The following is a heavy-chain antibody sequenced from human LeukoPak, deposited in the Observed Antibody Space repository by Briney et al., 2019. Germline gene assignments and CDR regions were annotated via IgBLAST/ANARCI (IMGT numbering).Heavy chain of an antibody. CDR1: GFTFSSYA. Sequence: GGSLRLSCAASGFTFSSYAMSWVRQAPGKGLEWVSAITGSGGSTYYADSVKGRFTISRDNSKNTLYLQMNSLRAEDTAVYYCARVGGGYSYGPPDHWGQGTLVTVSS. J-gene: IGHJ4*02. D-gene: IGHD5-18*01. CDR2: ITGSGGST. V-gene: IGHV3-23*01. CDR3: ARVGGGYSYGPPDH.